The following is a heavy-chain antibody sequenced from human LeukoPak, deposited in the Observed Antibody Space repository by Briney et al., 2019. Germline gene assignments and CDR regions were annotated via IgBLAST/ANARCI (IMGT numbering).Heavy chain of an antibody. D-gene: IGHD2-2*01. CDR2: IIPIFGTA. CDR3: ASSSKIVVVPAAMIY. J-gene: IGHJ4*02. Sequence: ASVKVSCKASGGTSSSYAISWVRQAPGQGLEWMGGIIPIFGTANYAQKFQGRVTITADESTSTAYMELSSLRSEDTAVYYCASSSKIVVVPAAMIYWGQGTLVTVSS. V-gene: IGHV1-69*13. CDR1: GGTSSSYA.